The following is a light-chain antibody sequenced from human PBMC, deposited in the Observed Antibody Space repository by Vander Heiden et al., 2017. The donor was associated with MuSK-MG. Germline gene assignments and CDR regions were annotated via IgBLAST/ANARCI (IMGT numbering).Light chain of an antibody. J-gene: IGKJ1*01. Sequence: DIQMTQSPSSLSASVGDRVTIACRASQGISNYLAWYQQKPGKVPQPLIHSASTLHSGVPSRFSGSGSGTDFTLTISSLQPEDAATYYCQKDNGAPWTFGQGTRVEIK. CDR2: SAS. CDR3: QKDNGAPWT. CDR1: QGISNY. V-gene: IGKV1-27*01.